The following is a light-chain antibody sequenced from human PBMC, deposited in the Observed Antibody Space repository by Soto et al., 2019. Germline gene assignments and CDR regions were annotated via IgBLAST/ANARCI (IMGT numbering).Light chain of an antibody. Sequence: QSALTQPASVSGSPGRSITISCTGTSSDVGGYNYVSWYQQHPGKAPKLMIYEVSNRPSGVSNRFSGSKSGNTASLTIPGLQAEDEADYYCSSYTSSSTVFGTGTKVTVL. J-gene: IGLJ1*01. V-gene: IGLV2-14*01. CDR3: SSYTSSSTV. CDR2: EVS. CDR1: SSDVGGYNY.